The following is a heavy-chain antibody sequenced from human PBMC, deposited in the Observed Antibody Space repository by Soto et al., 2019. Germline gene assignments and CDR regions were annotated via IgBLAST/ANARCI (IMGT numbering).Heavy chain of an antibody. CDR2: INHSGST. CDR1: GGSFSGYY. Sequence: PSETLSLTCAVYGGSFSGYYWSWIRQPPGKGLEWIGEINHSGSTNYNPSLKSRVTISVDTSKNQFSLKLSSVTAAETAVYYCASRRARDYYYYYYGMDVWGQGTPVTVYS. D-gene: IGHD3-10*01. J-gene: IGHJ6*02. V-gene: IGHV4-34*01. CDR3: ASRRARDYYYYYYGMDV.